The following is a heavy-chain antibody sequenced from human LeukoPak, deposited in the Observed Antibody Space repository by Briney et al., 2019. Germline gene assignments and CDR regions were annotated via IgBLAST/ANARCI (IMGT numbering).Heavy chain of an antibody. CDR3: AKRLDTRYYFDY. D-gene: IGHD2-15*01. CDR1: GFTFSNYV. V-gene: IGHV3-23*01. Sequence: PGGSLRLSCAASGFTFSNYVLNWVRQAPGKGLEWVSGISTSGGSTYYADSVKGRFTISRDNYKNTLYLQMNTLRAEDTAVYYCAKRLDTRYYFDYWGQGTLVTVSS. CDR2: ISTSGGST. J-gene: IGHJ4*02.